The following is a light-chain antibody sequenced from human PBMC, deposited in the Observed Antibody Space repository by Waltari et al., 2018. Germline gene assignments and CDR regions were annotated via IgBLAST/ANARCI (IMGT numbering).Light chain of an antibody. CDR1: QNINKY. CDR3: QKYGSLPAT. CDR2: DAS. J-gene: IGKJ1*01. Sequence: EIMLTQSPGTLSLSPGERATLSCRASQNINKYLAWYQHKPGQPPRLLIYDASSRATGIPDRFSGSGSGTDFSLTISRLEPEDFAVYYCQKYGSLPATFGQGTKVEIK. V-gene: IGKV3-20*01.